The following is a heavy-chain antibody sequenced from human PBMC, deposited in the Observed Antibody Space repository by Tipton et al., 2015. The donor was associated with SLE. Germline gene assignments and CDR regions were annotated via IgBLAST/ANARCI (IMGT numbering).Heavy chain of an antibody. CDR2: INHSGST. CDR1: GGSFSGYY. V-gene: IGHV4-34*01. J-gene: IGHJ4*02. Sequence: TLSLTCAVYGGSFSGYYWSWIRQPPGKGLEWIGEINHSGSTNYNPSLKSRVTISVDTSKNQFSLKLKSVTAADTAVYYCARALQNYFDYWGQGTLVTVSS. CDR3: ARALQNYFDY.